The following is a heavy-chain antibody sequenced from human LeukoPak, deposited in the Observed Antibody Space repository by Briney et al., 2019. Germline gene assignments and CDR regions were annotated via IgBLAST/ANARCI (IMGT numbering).Heavy chain of an antibody. CDR2: INAGNGNT. Sequence: ALVKVSCKASGYTFTSYAMHWVRQAPGQRLEWMGWINAGNGNTKYSQKFQGRVTITRDTSASTAYMELSSLRSEDTAVYYCARPLSGSYYEFDYWGQGTLVTVSS. CDR3: ARPLSGSYYEFDY. D-gene: IGHD1-26*01. J-gene: IGHJ4*02. CDR1: GYTFTSYA. V-gene: IGHV1-3*01.